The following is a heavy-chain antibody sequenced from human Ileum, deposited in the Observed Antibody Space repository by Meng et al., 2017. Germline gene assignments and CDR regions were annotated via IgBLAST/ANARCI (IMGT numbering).Heavy chain of an antibody. CDR3: ARVRCASVSCYGDSYFDY. CDR1: GGSISISNW. Sequence: QVQLQESGPGLVKPSGTLPLTCAVFGGSISISNWWTWVRQPPGKGLEWIGEIYHTGGTNYNPSLKRRVTISVDKSKNQFSLEVTSVTAADTAVYYCARVRCASVSCYGDSYFDYWGQGILVTVSS. CDR2: IYHTGGT. J-gene: IGHJ4*02. D-gene: IGHD2-15*01. V-gene: IGHV4-4*02.